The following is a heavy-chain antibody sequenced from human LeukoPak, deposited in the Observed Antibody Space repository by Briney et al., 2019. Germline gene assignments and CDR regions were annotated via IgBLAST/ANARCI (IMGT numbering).Heavy chain of an antibody. J-gene: IGHJ4*02. CDR3: ARGPITTRSHFDY. CDR1: GGTFSSYA. Sequence: SVKVSCKVSGGTFSSYAISWVRQAPGQGLEWMGGIIPIFATANYAQKFQGRVTITADESTSTAYMELSSLRSEDTAVYYCARGPITTRSHFDYWGQGTLVTVSS. D-gene: IGHD3-22*01. V-gene: IGHV1-69*13. CDR2: IIPIFATA.